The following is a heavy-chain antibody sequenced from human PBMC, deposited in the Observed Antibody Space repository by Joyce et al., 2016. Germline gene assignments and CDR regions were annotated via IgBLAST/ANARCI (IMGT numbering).Heavy chain of an antibody. D-gene: IGHD6-19*01. CDR1: GFTFSSYV. Sequence: EVQLLESGGGLVQPGGSLRLSCAASGFTFSSYVMTLVRQAPGKGLEWVALISCNVDYTYYADSVKGRFPISRDNSRTTLYLQMNSLGADDTAIYYCAKAGSTTKRDWYMLEYYFDYWGQGTLVTVSS. CDR3: AKAGSTTKRDWYMLEYYFDY. J-gene: IGHJ4*02. CDR2: ISCNVDYT. V-gene: IGHV3-23*01.